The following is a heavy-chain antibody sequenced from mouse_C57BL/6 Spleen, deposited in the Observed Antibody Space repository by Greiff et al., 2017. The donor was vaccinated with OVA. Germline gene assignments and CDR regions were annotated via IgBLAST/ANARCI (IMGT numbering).Heavy chain of an antibody. J-gene: IGHJ4*01. Sequence: EVMLVESGGGLVKPGGSLKLSCAASGFTFSSYAMSWVRQTPEKRLEWVATISDGGGYTYYPDNVKGRFTISRDNAKNNLYLQMSHLKSEDTAMYYCARDLSPYYAMDYWGQGTSVTVSS. D-gene: IGHD6-2*01. V-gene: IGHV5-4*01. CDR3: ARDLSPYYAMDY. CDR1: GFTFSSYA. CDR2: ISDGGGYT.